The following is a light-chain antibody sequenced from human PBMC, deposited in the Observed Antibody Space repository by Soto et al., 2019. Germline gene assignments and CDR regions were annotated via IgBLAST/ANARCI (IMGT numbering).Light chain of an antibody. Sequence: QSVLTQPPSVSAAPGQKVTISCSGSNSNIGNNYVSWYQQLPGTAPKLLIYDNNKRPSGIPDRFSGSKSGTSATLGITGLQTGDEADYYCGTWDSSLSAGEVFGGGTKVTVL. V-gene: IGLV1-51*01. CDR2: DNN. J-gene: IGLJ2*01. CDR3: GTWDSSLSAGEV. CDR1: NSNIGNNY.